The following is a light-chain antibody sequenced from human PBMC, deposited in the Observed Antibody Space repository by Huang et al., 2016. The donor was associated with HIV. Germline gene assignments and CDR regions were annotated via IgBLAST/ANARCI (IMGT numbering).Light chain of an antibody. CDR2: KAS. Sequence: DIQMTQSPPTLSASVGDRVIITCRAGQMINNWLAWYQQKPGKAPRLLIYKASNLESGVPSRFSGTGSGTEFTLTISHLQADDFATYYCQQYNTFPLTFGGGTTVDLK. V-gene: IGKV1-5*03. J-gene: IGKJ4*01. CDR1: QMINNW. CDR3: QQYNTFPLT.